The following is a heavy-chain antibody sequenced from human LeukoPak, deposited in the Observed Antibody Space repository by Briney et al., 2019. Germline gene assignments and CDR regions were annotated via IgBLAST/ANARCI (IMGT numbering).Heavy chain of an antibody. Sequence: GGSLRLSCAASGFTFSSYGMHWVRQAPGKGLEWVAFIRFDGSYNSYADSVKGRFTISRDNSKNTLYLQMNSLRAEDTAVYYCAKDQIYCSSTSCYDGQYFDYWGQGTLVTVSS. V-gene: IGHV3-30*02. CDR1: GFTFSSYG. CDR2: IRFDGSYN. D-gene: IGHD2-2*01. CDR3: AKDQIYCSSTSCYDGQYFDY. J-gene: IGHJ4*02.